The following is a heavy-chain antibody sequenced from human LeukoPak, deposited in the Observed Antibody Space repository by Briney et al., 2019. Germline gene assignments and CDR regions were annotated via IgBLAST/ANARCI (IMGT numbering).Heavy chain of an antibody. V-gene: IGHV3-23*01. J-gene: IGHJ4*02. Sequence: GGSLRLSCAASGFTFSSYSMNWVRQAPGKGLEWVSSISSGGGTTYYADSVKGRFTISRDNSKNTLYLQMNSLRAEDTAVYYCAKDPGGSWDYWGQGALVTVSS. CDR2: ISSGGGTT. CDR3: AKDPGGSWDY. CDR1: GFTFSSYS. D-gene: IGHD2-8*02.